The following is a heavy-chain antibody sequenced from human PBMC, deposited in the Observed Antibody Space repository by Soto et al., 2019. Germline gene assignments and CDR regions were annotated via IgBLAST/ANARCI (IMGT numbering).Heavy chain of an antibody. CDR3: TTMQWLRMGWFDP. V-gene: IGHV4-38-2*01. D-gene: IGHD6-19*01. Sequence: SETLSLSCAVYGDSIRSGDYWGWIRQAPGKGLEWIGVIYHSGSTYHHPSLKSRVTISVDTSKNQFSLRLTSVTAADTAVYYCTTMQWLRMGWFDPWGQGTLVTVSS. CDR1: GDSIRSGDY. J-gene: IGHJ5*02. CDR2: IYHSGST.